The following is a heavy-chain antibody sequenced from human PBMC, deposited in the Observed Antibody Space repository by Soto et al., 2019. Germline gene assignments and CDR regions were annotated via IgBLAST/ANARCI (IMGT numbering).Heavy chain of an antibody. D-gene: IGHD6-13*01. Sequence: GGSLRLSCAASEFIFSDYYMSWIRQAPGKGLEWVSYISSSSSYTSYADPVKGRFTISRDNAKNSLYLQMNSLRAEDTSVYYCARGGGAAADFGYWGQGTLVTVSS. V-gene: IGHV3-11*06. CDR2: ISSSSSYT. CDR3: ARGGGAAADFGY. J-gene: IGHJ4*02. CDR1: EFIFSDYY.